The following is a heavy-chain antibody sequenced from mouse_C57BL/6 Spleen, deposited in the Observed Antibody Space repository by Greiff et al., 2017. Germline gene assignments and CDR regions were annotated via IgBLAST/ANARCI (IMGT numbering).Heavy chain of an antibody. D-gene: IGHD2-1*01. V-gene: IGHV1-22*01. CDR2: INPNNGGT. J-gene: IGHJ4*01. CDR3: ARGGGNYEGYAMDY. Sequence: VQLQQSGPELVKPGASVKMSCKASGYTFTDYNMHWVKQSHGKSLEWIGYINPNNGGTSYNQKFKGKATLTVNKSSGTAYMELRSLTSEESAVYYGARGGGNYEGYAMDYWGQGTSVTVSS. CDR1: GYTFTDYN.